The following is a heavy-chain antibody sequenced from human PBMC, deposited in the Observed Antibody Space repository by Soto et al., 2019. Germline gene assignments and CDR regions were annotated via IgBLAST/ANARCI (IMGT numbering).Heavy chain of an antibody. J-gene: IGHJ3*02. CDR2: ISGSGGST. CDR1: GFTFSSYA. CDR3: AKDVGGYGGNPGAFDI. V-gene: IGHV3-23*01. D-gene: IGHD4-17*01. Sequence: GGSLRLSCAASGFTFSSYAMSWVRQAPGKGLEWVSAISGSGGSTYYADSVKGRFTISRDNSKNTLYLQMNSLRAEDTAVYYCAKDVGGYGGNPGAFDIWGQGTMVTVSS.